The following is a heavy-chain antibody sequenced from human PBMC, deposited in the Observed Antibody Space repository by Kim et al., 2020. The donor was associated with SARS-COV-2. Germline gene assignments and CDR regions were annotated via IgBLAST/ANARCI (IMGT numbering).Heavy chain of an antibody. J-gene: IGHJ4*02. V-gene: IGHV4-34*01. D-gene: IGHD6-13*01. Sequence: NSNPSLKSRLTISVDTSKNQFSLKLSSVTAADTAVYYCARRIAAAGTVDYWGQGTLVTVSS. CDR3: ARRIAAAGTVDY.